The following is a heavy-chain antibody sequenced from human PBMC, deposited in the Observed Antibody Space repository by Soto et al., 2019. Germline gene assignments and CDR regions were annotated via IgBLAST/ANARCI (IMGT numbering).Heavy chain of an antibody. D-gene: IGHD3-22*01. CDR3: ARGLRASGSNWFDP. CDR2: IYYSGST. Sequence: PSETLSLTCPFSGGSISSGGYYWSWIRQHPGKGLEWIGYIYYSGSTYYNPSLKSRVTISVDTSKNQFSLKLSSVTAADTAVYYCARGLRASGSNWFDPWGQGTLVTVSS. J-gene: IGHJ5*02. V-gene: IGHV4-31*03. CDR1: GGSISSGGYY.